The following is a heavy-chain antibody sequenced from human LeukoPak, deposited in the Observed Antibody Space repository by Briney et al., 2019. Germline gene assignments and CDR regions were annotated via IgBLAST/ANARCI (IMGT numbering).Heavy chain of an antibody. Sequence: SQTLSLTCTVSGGSISSGGYYWSWIRQHPGKGLEWIGYIYYSGSTYYNPSLKSRVTISVDTSKNQFSLKLSSVTAADTAVYYCARPGTPSDSSGYPDYWGQGTPVTVSS. CDR1: GGSISSGGYY. CDR3: ARPGTPSDSSGYPDY. J-gene: IGHJ4*02. CDR2: IYYSGST. V-gene: IGHV4-31*03. D-gene: IGHD3-22*01.